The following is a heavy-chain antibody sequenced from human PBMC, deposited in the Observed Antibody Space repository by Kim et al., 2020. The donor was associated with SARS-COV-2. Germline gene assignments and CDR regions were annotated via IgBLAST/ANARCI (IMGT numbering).Heavy chain of an antibody. D-gene: IGHD3-9*01. Sequence: SETLSLTCTVSGGSISSSSYYWGWIRQPPGKGLEWIGSIYYSGSTYYNPSLKSRVTISVDTSKNQFSLKLSSVTAADTAVYYCARDVRGSYYDILTGYYNDQLSFDYWGQGTLVTVSS. CDR2: IYYSGST. J-gene: IGHJ4*02. V-gene: IGHV4-39*07. CDR1: GGSISSSSYY. CDR3: ARDVRGSYYDILTGYYNDQLSFDY.